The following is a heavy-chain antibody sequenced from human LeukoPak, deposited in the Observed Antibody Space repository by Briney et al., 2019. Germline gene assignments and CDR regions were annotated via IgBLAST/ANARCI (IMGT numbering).Heavy chain of an antibody. J-gene: IGHJ4*02. CDR1: GFTFSSYW. D-gene: IGHD1-14*01. V-gene: IGHV3-74*01. Sequence: GGSLRLSCAASGFTFSSYWMHWVRQAPGKGLVWVSRINSDGSSISYADSVKGRLTISRDNAKNTLYLQMSSLRAEDTAVYYCARGTGYGVFDYWGQGTLVTVSS. CDR2: INSDGSSI. CDR3: ARGTGYGVFDY.